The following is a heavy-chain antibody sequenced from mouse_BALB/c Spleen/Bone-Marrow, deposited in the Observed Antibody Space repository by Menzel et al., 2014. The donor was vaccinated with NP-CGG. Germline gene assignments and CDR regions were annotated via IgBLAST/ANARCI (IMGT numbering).Heavy chain of an antibody. CDR2: INPGSITI. D-gene: IGHD1-1*01. Sequence: EVQLQESGGGLVQPGGSLKLSCAASGFDFSGFWMGWVRQAPGKGLAWIGEINPGSITINYTPSLKDRFIISRDNAKNTLYLLQSKVRSEIRALYYRGRRSCYGGFALWGQGTLVTVSA. V-gene: IGHV4-1*02. CDR1: GFDFSGFW. CDR3: GRRSCYGGFAL. J-gene: IGHJ3*01.